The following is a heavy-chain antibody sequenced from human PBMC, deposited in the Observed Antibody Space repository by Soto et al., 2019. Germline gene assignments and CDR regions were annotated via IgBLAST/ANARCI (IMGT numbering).Heavy chain of an antibody. Sequence: ASVKVSCKVAKNTLTELTIDWLRQAPGKGLEWMGRSAPEEGEPIYPQKFQGRVSMTEDPSTDTAYMELTSMRFEDKAVYFCAADRKIVGTIGAFDFWGQ. CDR3: AADRKIVGTIGAFDF. CDR2: SAPEEGEP. D-gene: IGHD1-26*01. CDR1: KNTLTELT. V-gene: IGHV1-24*01. J-gene: IGHJ4*01.